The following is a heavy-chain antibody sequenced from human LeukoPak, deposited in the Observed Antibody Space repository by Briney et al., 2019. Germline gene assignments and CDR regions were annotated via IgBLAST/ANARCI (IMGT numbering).Heavy chain of an antibody. D-gene: IGHD3-3*01. J-gene: IGHJ6*02. V-gene: IGHV3-23*01. Sequence: GGSLRLSCAASGFTFSSHAMGWVRQAPGKGLEWVSSITGSGASTYYGDSVKGRFTISRDNSKNTLYLQMNRLRAEDTAVYYCAKDGGGSLEWLPPMDVWGQGTTVTVCS. CDR3: AKDGGGSLEWLPPMDV. CDR2: ITGSGAST. CDR1: GFTFSSHA.